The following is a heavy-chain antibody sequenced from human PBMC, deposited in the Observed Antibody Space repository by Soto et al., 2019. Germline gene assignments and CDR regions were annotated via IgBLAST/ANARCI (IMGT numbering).Heavy chain of an antibody. V-gene: IGHV1-69*06. J-gene: IGHJ4*02. Sequence: QVQLVQSGAEVKKPGSSVKVSCKASGGTFSSYAISWVRQAPGQGLEWMGGIIPIFGTANYAQKFQGRVTITRDTSASTAYMELSSLRSEDTAVYYCARGGDLRYYYDSSGYLPLDYWGQGTLVTVSS. CDR3: ARGGDLRYYYDSSGYLPLDY. D-gene: IGHD3-22*01. CDR2: IIPIFGTA. CDR1: GGTFSSYA.